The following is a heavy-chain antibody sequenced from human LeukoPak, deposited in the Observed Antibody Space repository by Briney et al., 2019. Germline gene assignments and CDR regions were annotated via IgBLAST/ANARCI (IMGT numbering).Heavy chain of an antibody. V-gene: IGHV3-11*01. Sequence: PGGSLRLSCAASGFTFSDYYMSWIRQAPGKGLEWVSYISSSGSTIYYADSVKGRFTISRDNAKNSLYLQTNSLRAEDTAVYYCAKDDRKVVAATAEDYWGRGTLVTVSS. CDR3: AKDDRKVVAATAEDY. CDR2: ISSSGSTI. CDR1: GFTFSDYY. D-gene: IGHD2-15*01. J-gene: IGHJ4*02.